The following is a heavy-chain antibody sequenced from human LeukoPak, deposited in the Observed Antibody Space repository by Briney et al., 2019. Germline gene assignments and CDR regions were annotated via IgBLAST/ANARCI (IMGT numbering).Heavy chain of an antibody. CDR2: ISSSSSYI. CDR1: GFTFSSYS. D-gene: IGHD1-7*01. V-gene: IGHV3-21*01. Sequence: GGSLRLSCAASGFTFSSYSMNWVRQAPGKGLEWVSSISSSSSYIYYADSVKGRFTISRDNAKNSLYLQMNSLRAEDTVVYYCARDPNSGTTRYWGQGTLVTVSS. CDR3: ARDPNSGTTRY. J-gene: IGHJ4*02.